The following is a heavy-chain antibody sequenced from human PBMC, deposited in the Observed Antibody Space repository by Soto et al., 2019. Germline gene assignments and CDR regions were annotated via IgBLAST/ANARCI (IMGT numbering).Heavy chain of an antibody. CDR2: IYWDDDK. CDR1: GFSLSTSGVG. CDR3: ALARGELGYFDY. V-gene: IGHV2-5*02. J-gene: IGHJ4*02. Sequence: QITLKESGPTLVKPTQTLTLTCTFSGFSLSTSGVGVGWIRQPPGKALEWLALIYWDDDKRYSPSLKSRLTTTKDTSKNQVVLTMTNMDPVDTATYYCALARGELGYFDYWGQGTLVTVSS. D-gene: IGHD1-26*01.